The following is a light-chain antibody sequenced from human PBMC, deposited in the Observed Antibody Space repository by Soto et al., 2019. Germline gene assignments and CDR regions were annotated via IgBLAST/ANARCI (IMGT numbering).Light chain of an antibody. CDR2: AAS. Sequence: DMEMTQSPSSLSASVGDRVTITCRASQSISNYLNWYQHKPGKVPKLLIYAASSLQSGVPTRFSGSGSGTDLTLTINSLQPEDFATYYCQQSYGTPLTFGGGTKTEIK. CDR3: QQSYGTPLT. CDR1: QSISNY. J-gene: IGKJ4*01. V-gene: IGKV1-39*01.